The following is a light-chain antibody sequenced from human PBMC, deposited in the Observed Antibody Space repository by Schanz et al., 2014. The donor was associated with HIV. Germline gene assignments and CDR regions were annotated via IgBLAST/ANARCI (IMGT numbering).Light chain of an antibody. CDR1: SSNIGNNY. J-gene: IGLJ2*01. Sequence: QSVLTQPPSVSAAPGQKVTISCSGSSSNIGNNYVSWYQQLPGTAPKLLIYDNNKRPSGIPDRFSGSKSGTSATLGITGLQTGDEADYYCGTWDSSPSVVFGGGPKLTV. CDR2: DNN. CDR3: GTWDSSPSVV. V-gene: IGLV1-51*01.